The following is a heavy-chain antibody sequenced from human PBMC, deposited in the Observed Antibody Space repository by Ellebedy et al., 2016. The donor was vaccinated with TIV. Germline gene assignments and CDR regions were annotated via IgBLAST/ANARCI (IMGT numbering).Heavy chain of an antibody. CDR2: IYYTGST. J-gene: IGHJ4*02. CDR1: GGSISGSSYY. V-gene: IGHV4-31*03. Sequence: LRLSCTVSGGSISGSSYYWGWISQHPGKGLEWIGYIYYTGSTYYNPSLKSRLIISVDTSKNQFSLKLTSVTAADTAVYYCARVRRESLWFAESQYFFDYWGQGTLVTVSS. CDR3: ARVRRESLWFAESQYFFDY. D-gene: IGHD3-10*01.